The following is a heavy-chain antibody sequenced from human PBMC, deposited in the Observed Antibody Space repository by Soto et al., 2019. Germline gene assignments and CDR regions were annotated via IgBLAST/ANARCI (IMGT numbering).Heavy chain of an antibody. CDR1: GFTFSSHS. CDR3: AREWSTSGDLDY. D-gene: IGHD3-10*01. Sequence: QVQLVESGGGVVQPGRSLRLSCAASGFTFSSHSIQWVRQAPGKGLEWVAVISYDGSIKYYADSVKGRFTISRDNSKNTAYLQMNSLRAEDTAVFYCAREWSTSGDLDYWGQGNLVIVSS. V-gene: IGHV3-30-3*01. J-gene: IGHJ4*02. CDR2: ISYDGSIK.